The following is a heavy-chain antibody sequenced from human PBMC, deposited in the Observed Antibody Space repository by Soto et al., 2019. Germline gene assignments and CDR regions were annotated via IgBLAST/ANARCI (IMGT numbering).Heavy chain of an antibody. CDR3: ARQNRYCSSTSCSFDY. D-gene: IGHD2-2*01. Sequence: GESLKISCKGSGYSFTSYWIGWVRQMPGKGQEWMGIIYPGDSDTRYSPSFQGQVTISADKSISTAYLQWSSLKASDTAMYYCARQNRYCSSTSCSFDYWGQGTLVTVSS. V-gene: IGHV5-51*01. J-gene: IGHJ4*02. CDR1: GYSFTSYW. CDR2: IYPGDSDT.